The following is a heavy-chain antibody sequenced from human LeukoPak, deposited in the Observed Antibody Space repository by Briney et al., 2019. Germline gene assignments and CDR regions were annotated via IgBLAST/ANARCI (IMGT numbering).Heavy chain of an antibody. V-gene: IGHV4-38-2*01. CDR3: ARGGWYLTRPPENY. J-gene: IGHJ4*02. CDR2: IYHNGDT. CDR1: NYSIRSGYY. Sequence: PSETLSLTCAVSNYSIRSGYYWGWIRQPPGKGLEWIGNIYHNGDTYYNPSLKSRVNISVDTSKNQFSLKLSSVTAADTAVYYCARGGWYLTRPPENYWGQGTRVTVSS. D-gene: IGHD6-19*01.